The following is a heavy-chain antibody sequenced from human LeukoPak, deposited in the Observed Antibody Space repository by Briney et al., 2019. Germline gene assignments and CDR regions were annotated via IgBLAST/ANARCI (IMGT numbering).Heavy chain of an antibody. V-gene: IGHV3-30*18. CDR2: ISYDGSNK. J-gene: IGHJ3*02. D-gene: IGHD1-26*01. CDR3: AKRSGAEGGPMNI. CDR1: GFTFSSYG. Sequence: GGSLRLSCAASGFTFSSYGMHWVRQAPGKGLEWVAVISYDGSNKYYADSVKGRFTISRDNSKNTLYLQMNSLRAEDTAVYYCAKRSGAEGGPMNIWGQGTMVTVSS.